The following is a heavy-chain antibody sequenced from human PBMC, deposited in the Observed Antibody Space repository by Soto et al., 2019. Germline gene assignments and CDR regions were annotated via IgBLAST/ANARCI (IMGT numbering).Heavy chain of an antibody. V-gene: IGHV3-30*18. CDR3: AKDTREDWNFVVYYFDE. CDR1: GFRFSGYG. D-gene: IGHD1-7*01. J-gene: IGHJ4*02. Sequence: QVQLVQSGGGVVQPGRSLRLSCAASGFRFSGYGMHWLRQAPGKGLEWVAVISYDGSNRYYADSVKGRFTISRDNNKTILYLEMSGLRPEDTAMYFCAKDTREDWNFVVYYFDEWGQGSLVTVSA. CDR2: ISYDGSNR.